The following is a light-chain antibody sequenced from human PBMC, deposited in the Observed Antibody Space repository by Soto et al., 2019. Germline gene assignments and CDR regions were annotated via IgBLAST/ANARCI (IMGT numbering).Light chain of an antibody. V-gene: IGLV1-40*01. J-gene: IGLJ3*02. CDR3: QSYASSLSGWV. Sequence: QSVLTQPPSVSGAPGQRVTISCTGSSSNIGAGYDVHWYQQLPGTAPKLLIYGNSNRPSGVPDRFSGSKSGTSASLAITGLHADDEADYYCQSYASSLSGWVFGGGTKLTVL. CDR2: GNS. CDR1: SSNIGAGYD.